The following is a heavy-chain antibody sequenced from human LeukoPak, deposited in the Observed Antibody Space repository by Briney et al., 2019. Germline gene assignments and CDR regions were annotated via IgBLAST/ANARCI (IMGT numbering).Heavy chain of an antibody. Sequence: GALRLSCAASGFSFSNYWMHWARQAPGKGLVWVSRINSDGISTSYAESVKGRFTISRDNTKNTLYLQMNSLRAEDTAVYYCARVRMGTAMVFDYWGQGTLVTVSS. J-gene: IGHJ4*02. CDR2: INSDGIST. D-gene: IGHD5-18*01. CDR1: GFSFSNYW. V-gene: IGHV3-74*01. CDR3: ARVRMGTAMVFDY.